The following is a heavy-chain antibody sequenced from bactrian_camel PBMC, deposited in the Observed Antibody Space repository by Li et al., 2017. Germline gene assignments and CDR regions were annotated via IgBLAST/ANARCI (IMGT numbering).Heavy chain of an antibody. V-gene: IGHV3S26*01. Sequence: HVQLVESGGGSVQNGGSLTLPCVTSGITSSRYCMGWVRQAPGKEREGVAYIDFNGAESYADSVKGRFAISRDNGKRTLYLQMNSLKPEDTAVYYCAASGFCHYRDYRVPANRGQGTQVTVS. CDR3: AASGFCHYRDYRVPAN. D-gene: IGHD4*01. CDR2: IDFNGAE. J-gene: IGHJ4*01. CDR1: GITSSRYC.